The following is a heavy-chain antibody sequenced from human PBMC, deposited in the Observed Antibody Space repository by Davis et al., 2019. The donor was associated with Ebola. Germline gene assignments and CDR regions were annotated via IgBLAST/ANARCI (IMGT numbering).Heavy chain of an antibody. CDR1: GFTFSSYW. CDR2: IKRDGSEK. CDR3: ARDRSTIFGVAP. V-gene: IGHV3-7*03. D-gene: IGHD3-3*01. Sequence: GESLKISCAASGFTFSSYWMSWVRQAPGKGLEWVANIKRDGSEKYYVDSVKGRFTISRDNAKNSLYLQMNSLRAEDTAVYYCARDRSTIFGVAPWGQGTLVTVSS. J-gene: IGHJ4*02.